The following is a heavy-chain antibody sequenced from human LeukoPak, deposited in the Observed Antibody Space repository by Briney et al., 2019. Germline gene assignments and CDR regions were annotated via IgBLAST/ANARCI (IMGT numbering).Heavy chain of an antibody. Sequence: SETLSLTCAVYGGSPSGYYWSWIRHPPGKGLEWIGEINHRGSTNYNPSLKSRVTISVDTSKNQFSLKLSSVTAADTAVYYCARAELSLYYYYMDVWGKGTTVTISS. CDR3: ARAELSLYYYYMDV. V-gene: IGHV4-34*01. J-gene: IGHJ6*03. CDR1: GGSPSGYY. CDR2: INHRGST. D-gene: IGHD1-26*01.